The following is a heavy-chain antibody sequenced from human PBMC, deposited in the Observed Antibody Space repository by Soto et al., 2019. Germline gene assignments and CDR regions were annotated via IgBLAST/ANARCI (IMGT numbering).Heavy chain of an antibody. Sequence: PSETLSLTXTVSGGSISSGDYYWSWIRQPPGKGLEWIGYIYYSGSAYYNPSLKSRVTISVDTSKNQFSLKLSSVTAADTAVYYCASLDSSGYYLDGFDYWGQGTLVTVSS. CDR2: IYYSGSA. D-gene: IGHD3-22*01. V-gene: IGHV4-30-4*01. J-gene: IGHJ4*02. CDR3: ASLDSSGYYLDGFDY. CDR1: GGSISSGDYY.